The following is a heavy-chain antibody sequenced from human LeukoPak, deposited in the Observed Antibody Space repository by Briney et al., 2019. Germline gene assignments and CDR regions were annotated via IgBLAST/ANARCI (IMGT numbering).Heavy chain of an antibody. CDR1: GLAFNGAW. J-gene: IGHJ4*02. CDR3: TTDIMVTNDY. V-gene: IGHV3-15*01. Sequence: GGSLRLSCAASGLAFNGAWMTWVRQAPGKGLEWLGRIKSKSDGETTDYSAPVKGRFTISRDDSKNTLYLQMNSLKTEDTAVYYCTTDIMVTNDYWGQGTLVTVSS. D-gene: IGHD5-18*01. CDR2: IKSKSDGETT.